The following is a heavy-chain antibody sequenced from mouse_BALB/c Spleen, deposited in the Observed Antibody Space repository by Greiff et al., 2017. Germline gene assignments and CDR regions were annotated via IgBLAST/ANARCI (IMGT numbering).Heavy chain of an antibody. CDR3: ASGGYYGSSGYAMDY. CDR1: GYTFTDYN. D-gene: IGHD1-1*01. J-gene: IGHJ4*01. Sequence: VQLKQSGPELVKPGASVKIPCKASGYTFTDYNMDWVKQSHGKSLEWIGDINPNNGGTIYNQKFKGKATLTVDKSSSTAYMELRSLTSEDTAVYYCASGGYYGSSGYAMDYWGQGTSVTVSS. V-gene: IGHV1-18*01. CDR2: INPNNGGT.